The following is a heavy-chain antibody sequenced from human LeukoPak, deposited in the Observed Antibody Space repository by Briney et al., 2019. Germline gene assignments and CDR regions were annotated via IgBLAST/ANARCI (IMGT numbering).Heavy chain of an antibody. CDR3: AKVYLKYSSGWYDY. CDR1: GFTFDDYA. J-gene: IGHJ4*02. V-gene: IGHV3-43*02. Sequence: GGSLRLSCAASGFTFDDYAMHWVRQAPGKGLEWVSLIGGDGGSTYYADSVKGRFTISRDNSKNSLYLQMNSLRTEDTALYYCAKVYLKYSSGWYDYWGQGTLVTVSS. D-gene: IGHD6-19*01. CDR2: IGGDGGST.